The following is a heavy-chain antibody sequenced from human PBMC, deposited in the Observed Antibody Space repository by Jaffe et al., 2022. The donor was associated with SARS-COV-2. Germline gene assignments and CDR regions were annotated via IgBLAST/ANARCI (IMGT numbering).Heavy chain of an antibody. D-gene: IGHD2-15*01. CDR1: GYTFSSSG. V-gene: IGHV1-18*01. J-gene: IGHJ4*02. Sequence: QVELMQSGAEVKRPGASVKVSCKASGYTFSSSGISWVRQAPGQGLEWMGWISGYNGNTNYAQKLQGRVTMTTDTSTSTAYMELRSLTSDDTAVYYCARENRYCSSGSCSEFDYWGQGTLVTVSS. CDR2: ISGYNGNT. CDR3: ARENRYCSSGSCSEFDY.